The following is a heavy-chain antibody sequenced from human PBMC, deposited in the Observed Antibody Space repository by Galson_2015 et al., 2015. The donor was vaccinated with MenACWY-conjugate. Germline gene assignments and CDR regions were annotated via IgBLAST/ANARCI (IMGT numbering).Heavy chain of an antibody. V-gene: IGHV3-21*01. Sequence: SLRLSCAASGFTFSTYRMNWVRQAPGKGLEWVSSISSSSSYIYYADSLKGRFAISRDNAKNSLYLQIISLRAEDTAVYYCVREAPTTVTSHAFDIWGQGTMVTVSS. CDR3: VREAPTTVTSHAFDI. J-gene: IGHJ3*02. D-gene: IGHD4-17*01. CDR2: ISSSSSYI. CDR1: GFTFSTYR.